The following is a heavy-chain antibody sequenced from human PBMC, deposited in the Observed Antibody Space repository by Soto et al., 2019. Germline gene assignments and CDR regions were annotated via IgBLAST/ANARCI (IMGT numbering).Heavy chain of an antibody. V-gene: IGHV1-18*01. D-gene: IGHD2-2*02. CDR2: ISAYNGNT. Sequence: QVQLVQSGAEVKKPGASVKVSCKASGYTFTSYGISWVRQAPGQGLEWMGWISAYNGNTNYAQNLQGRVTMTTDTPPTSAYLELGGLRSAAPAVYYCAGPNGNSWYSPWGKGTLVAVSS. CDR1: GYTFTSYG. CDR3: AGPNGNSWYSP. J-gene: IGHJ5*02.